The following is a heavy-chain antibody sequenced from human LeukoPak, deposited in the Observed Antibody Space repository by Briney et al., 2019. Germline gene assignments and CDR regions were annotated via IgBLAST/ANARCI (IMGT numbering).Heavy chain of an antibody. D-gene: IGHD3-22*01. CDR3: ARDPDYDSSGYYFDY. CDR2: IYTSGST. V-gene: IGHV4-4*07. J-gene: IGHJ4*02. Sequence: SETLSLTCTVSGGSISSYYWSWIRQPARKGLEWIGRIYTSGSTNYNPSLKSRVTMSVDTSKNQFSLKLSSVTAADTAVYYCARDPDYDSSGYYFDYWGQGTLVTVSS. CDR1: GGSISSYY.